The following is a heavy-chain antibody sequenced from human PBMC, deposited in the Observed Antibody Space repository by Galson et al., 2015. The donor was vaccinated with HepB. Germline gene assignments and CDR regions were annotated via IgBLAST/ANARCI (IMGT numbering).Heavy chain of an antibody. D-gene: IGHD6-13*01. CDR3: ARASIAAADHFDY. CDR2: ISAYNGNK. V-gene: IGHV1-18*01. CDR1: GYTLTSYG. J-gene: IGHJ4*02. Sequence: SAKVSCKASGYTLTSYGVSRARQAPGQGPEWMGWISAYNGNKNYAQKVQCKVTKTKEASTSTVYMELRSLRSHDTSVYYSARASIAAADHFDYWGQTTLVTVYS.